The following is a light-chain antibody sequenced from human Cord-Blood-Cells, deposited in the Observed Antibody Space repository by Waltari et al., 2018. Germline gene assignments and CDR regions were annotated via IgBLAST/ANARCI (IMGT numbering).Light chain of an antibody. Sequence: QLVLTQSPSASASLGASAKLTCTLTTGHSSYAIAWHPQQPEKGPRYLMKLNSDGSHSKGDGIPDRFSGSSSGAERYLTISSLQSEDEADYYCQTWGTGIRVFGGGTKLTVL. V-gene: IGLV4-69*01. CDR1: TGHSSYA. J-gene: IGLJ3*02. CDR3: QTWGTGIRV. CDR2: LNSDGSH.